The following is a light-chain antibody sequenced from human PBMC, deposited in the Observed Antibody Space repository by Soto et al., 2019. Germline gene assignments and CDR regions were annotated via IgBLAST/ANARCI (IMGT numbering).Light chain of an antibody. CDR1: QSINSNY. J-gene: IGKJ1*01. CDR3: QHYGNSLWT. V-gene: IGKV3-20*01. Sequence: EIVLTQSPVTLSLSAGERATLSCRASQSINSNYLAWHQQKPGQAPRLLIYGASSRATGIPDRFSGSGSGTDFTLTISRREPEDFAVYYCQHYGNSLWTFGQGTKVEIK. CDR2: GAS.